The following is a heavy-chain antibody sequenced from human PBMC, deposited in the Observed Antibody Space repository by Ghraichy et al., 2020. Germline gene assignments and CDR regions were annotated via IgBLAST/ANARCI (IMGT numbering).Heavy chain of an antibody. V-gene: IGHV1-24*01. J-gene: IGHJ4*02. CDR3: ATALPYSSSWSFDY. Sequence: ASVKVSCKVSGYTLTELSMHWVRQAPGKGLEWMGGFDPEDGETIYAQKFQGRVTMTEDTSTDTAYMELSSLRSEDTAVYYCATALPYSSSWSFDYWGQGTLVTVSS. CDR1: GYTLTELS. D-gene: IGHD6-13*01. CDR2: FDPEDGET.